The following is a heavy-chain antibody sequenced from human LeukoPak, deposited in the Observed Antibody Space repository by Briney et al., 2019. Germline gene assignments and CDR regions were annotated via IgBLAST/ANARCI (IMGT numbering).Heavy chain of an antibody. D-gene: IGHD2-2*03. CDR2: IYYDERT. J-gene: IGHJ4*02. V-gene: IGHV4-59*12. CDR3: ARVSVGYFSLDY. CDR1: GDSISTYY. Sequence: SETLSLTCTLSGDSISTYYWSWIRQPPGKGLEWIGYIYYDERTNYNPSLKSRVTISIDTSKNQLSLKVNPVIAADTAMYFCARVSVGYFSLDYWGQGTLVTVSS.